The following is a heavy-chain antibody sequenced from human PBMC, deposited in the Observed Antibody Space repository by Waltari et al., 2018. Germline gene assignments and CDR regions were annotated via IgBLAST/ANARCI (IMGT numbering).Heavy chain of an antibody. CDR1: GGSISSGGYY. J-gene: IGHJ4*02. V-gene: IGHV4-31*03. D-gene: IGHD3-22*01. Sequence: QVQLQESGPGLVKPSQTLSLTCTVPGGSISSGGYYWSCIRQHPGKGLEWIGYIYYSGGTYYNPSLKSRVTISVDTSKNQFSLKLSSVTAADTAVYYCARWRRDSSGDWGQGTLVTVSS. CDR2: IYYSGGT. CDR3: ARWRRDSSGD.